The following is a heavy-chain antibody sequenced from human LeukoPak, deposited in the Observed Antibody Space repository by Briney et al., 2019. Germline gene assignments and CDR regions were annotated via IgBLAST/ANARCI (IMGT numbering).Heavy chain of an antibody. J-gene: IGHJ4*02. CDR2: ISSSSSYI. Sequence: GGSLRLSCAASGFTFSSYSMTWVRQAPGKGLEWVSSISSSSSYIYYADSVKGRFTISRDNAKNSLYLQMNSLRAEDTAVYYCARDALPYGDYAGNYDYWGQGTLVTVSS. D-gene: IGHD4-17*01. CDR3: ARDALPYGDYAGNYDY. V-gene: IGHV3-21*01. CDR1: GFTFSSYS.